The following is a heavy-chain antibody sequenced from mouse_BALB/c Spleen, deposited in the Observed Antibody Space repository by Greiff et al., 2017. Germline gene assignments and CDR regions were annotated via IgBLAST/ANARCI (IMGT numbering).Heavy chain of an antibody. CDR2: ISSGGSYT. CDR3: ARHRGYDVAYYAMDY. D-gene: IGHD2-2*01. V-gene: IGHV5-9-3*01. CDR1: GFTFSSYA. Sequence: EVQLVESGGGLVKPGGSLKLSCAASGFTFSSYAMSWVRQTPEKRLEWVATISSGGSYTYYPDSVKGRFTISRDNAKNTLYLQMSSLRSEDTAMYYCARHRGYDVAYYAMDYWGQGTSVTVSS. J-gene: IGHJ4*01.